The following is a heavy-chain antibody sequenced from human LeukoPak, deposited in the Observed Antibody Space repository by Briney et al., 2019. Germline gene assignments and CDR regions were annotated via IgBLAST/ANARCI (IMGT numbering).Heavy chain of an antibody. V-gene: IGHV4-59*08. J-gene: IGHJ5*02. CDR2: IFHTGST. D-gene: IGHD3-10*01. CDR3: ARHPQEFRSDWFDP. CDR1: GASISDFY. Sequence: PSETLSLTCTVSGASISDFYWSWIRQSPEKGLEWLGYIFHTGSTNYNPSVKSRVTISVDTSKNQFSLRLNSVTAADTAVYYCARHPQEFRSDWFDPWGQGTLVTVSS.